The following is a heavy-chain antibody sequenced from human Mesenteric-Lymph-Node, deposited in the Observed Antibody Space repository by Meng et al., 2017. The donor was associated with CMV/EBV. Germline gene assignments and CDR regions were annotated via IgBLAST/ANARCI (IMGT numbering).Heavy chain of an antibody. Sequence: SVKVSCKASGGTFSSYAISWVRQAPGQGLEWMGGIIPIFGTANYAQKFQGRVTITTDESTSTAYMELSSLRSEDTAVYYCARDRGGSGLEDYYFDYWGQGTLVTVSS. CDR3: ARDRGGSGLEDYYFDY. CDR1: GGTFSSYA. V-gene: IGHV1-69*05. CDR2: IIPIFGTA. J-gene: IGHJ4*02. D-gene: IGHD6-19*01.